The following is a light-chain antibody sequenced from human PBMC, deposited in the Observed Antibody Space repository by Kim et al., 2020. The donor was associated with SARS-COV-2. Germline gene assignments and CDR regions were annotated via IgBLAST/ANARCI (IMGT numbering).Light chain of an antibody. Sequence: QSALTQPASVSGSPGQSITISCTGTSSDIGSYNRVSWYQQPPGKAPKLMIYDVSNRPSGVSNRFSGSKSGNTASLTISGLQAEDEADYYCSSYTSSITVVFGGGTQLTV. CDR3: SSYTSSITVV. J-gene: IGLJ3*02. V-gene: IGLV2-14*01. CDR2: DVS. CDR1: SSDIGSYNR.